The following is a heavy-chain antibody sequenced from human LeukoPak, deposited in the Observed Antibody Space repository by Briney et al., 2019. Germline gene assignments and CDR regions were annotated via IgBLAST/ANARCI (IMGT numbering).Heavy chain of an antibody. V-gene: IGHV3-11*04. J-gene: IGHJ4*02. Sequence: GGSLRLSCAASGFTFSAHYMSWIRQAPGKGLEWVSYISNDGITINYTDSVKGRFTVSRNNAKNSLYLQMNSLRVEDTAVYYCVRTARLSDYWGQGTLVTVSS. CDR2: ISNDGITI. CDR3: VRTARLSDY. D-gene: IGHD6-6*01. CDR1: GFTFSAHY.